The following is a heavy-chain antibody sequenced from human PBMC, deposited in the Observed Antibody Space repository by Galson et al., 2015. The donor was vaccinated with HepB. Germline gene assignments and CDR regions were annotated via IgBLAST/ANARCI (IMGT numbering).Heavy chain of an antibody. D-gene: IGHD6-19*01. V-gene: IGHV1-8*01. CDR3: ATSPWLVGAFEI. Sequence: SVKVSCKASGYTFTSYDINWVRQATGQGLEWMGWMNPNSGNTGNAQKFQGRVTMTRNTSISTAFMELSSLRSEDTAVYYCATSPWLVGAFEIWGQGTMVTVSS. CDR2: MNPNSGNT. J-gene: IGHJ3*02. CDR1: GYTFTSYD.